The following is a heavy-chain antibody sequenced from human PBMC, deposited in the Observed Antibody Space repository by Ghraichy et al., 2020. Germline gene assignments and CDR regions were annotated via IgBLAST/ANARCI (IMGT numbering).Heavy chain of an antibody. CDR1: GFTFSSYD. CDR2: IATAADT. J-gene: IGHJ2*01. V-gene: IGHV3-13*01. D-gene: IGHD6-25*01. Sequence: GGSLRLSCAASGFTFSSYDMHWVRQATGKPLEWVSGIATAADTPYADSVKGRFTISRENAKNSLYLQMTSLRAEDSAVYYCAREILRSGHWYFDLWGRGTLVTVSS. CDR3: AREILRSGHWYFDL.